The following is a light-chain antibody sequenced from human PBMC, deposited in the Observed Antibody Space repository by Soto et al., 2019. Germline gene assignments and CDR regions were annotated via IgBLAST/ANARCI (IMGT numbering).Light chain of an antibody. CDR3: QQYNNWPPVT. Sequence: EVVLTQSPATLSLSPGETATLSCRASQSVSSYLAWYQQKPGQAPRLLIYGASTRATGIPARFSGSGSGTEFTLTISSLQSEDFAVYYCQQYNNWPPVTFGQGTKVEIK. CDR1: QSVSSY. CDR2: GAS. V-gene: IGKV3-15*01. J-gene: IGKJ1*01.